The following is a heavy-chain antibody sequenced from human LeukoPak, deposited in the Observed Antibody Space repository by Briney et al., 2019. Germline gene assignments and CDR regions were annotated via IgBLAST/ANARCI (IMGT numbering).Heavy chain of an antibody. J-gene: IGHJ4*02. CDR2: MNPNSGNT. V-gene: IGHV1-8*01. Sequence: ASVKVSCKASGYTFTSYDINWVRQATGQGLQWMGWMNPNSGNTGYAQKFQGRVTMTRNTSISTAYMELSSLRSEDTAVYYCARGRGSYFPFDYWGQGTLVTVSS. D-gene: IGHD1-26*01. CDR1: GYTFTSYD. CDR3: ARGRGSYFPFDY.